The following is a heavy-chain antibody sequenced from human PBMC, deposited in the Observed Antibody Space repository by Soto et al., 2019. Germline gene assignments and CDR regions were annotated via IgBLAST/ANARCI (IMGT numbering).Heavy chain of an antibody. Sequence: EVQLLESGGGWMQPGGSLTLSCSASGFPFDLYLMHWVRQVPGKELEWVSLINHNSAYAYYTDSVKGRFTISRDNSKNTLYLQINSVRAEDTAVYYCTKDQSRNLNHGDYYYYGMDLWGPGTPVTVSS. CDR3: TKDQSRNLNHGDYYYYGMDL. J-gene: IGHJ6*02. CDR2: INHNSAYA. V-gene: IGHV3-23*01. D-gene: IGHD3-3*01. CDR1: GFPFDLYL.